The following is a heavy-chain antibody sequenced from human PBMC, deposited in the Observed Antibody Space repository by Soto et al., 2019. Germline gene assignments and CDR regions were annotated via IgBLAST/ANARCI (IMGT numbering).Heavy chain of an antibody. J-gene: IGHJ6*02. CDR3: AKELSPSYCSSSSCYSGGV. CDR2: ISYDGSNK. D-gene: IGHD2-2*01. Sequence: GGSLRLSCAASGFTFSSYGMHWVRQAPGKGLEWVAVISYDGSNKYYAGSVKGRFTISRDNSKNTLYLQMNSLRAEDTAVYYCAKELSPSYCSSSSCYSGGVWGHLTSFPIS. CDR1: GFTFSSYG. V-gene: IGHV3-30*18.